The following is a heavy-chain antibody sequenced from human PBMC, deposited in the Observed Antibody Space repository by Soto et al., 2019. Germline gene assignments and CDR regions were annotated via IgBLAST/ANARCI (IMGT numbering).Heavy chain of an antibody. D-gene: IGHD3-16*02. J-gene: IGHJ6*03. CDR3: ASRIMITFGGVIGSYYMEV. CDR2: INHSGST. Sequence: SETLSLTCAVYGGSFSGYYWSWIRQPPGKGLEWIGEINHSGSTNYNPSLKSRVTISVDTSKNQFSLKLSSVTAADTAVYYCASRIMITFGGVIGSYYMEVWGKGTTVTLSS. CDR1: GGSFSGYY. V-gene: IGHV4-34*01.